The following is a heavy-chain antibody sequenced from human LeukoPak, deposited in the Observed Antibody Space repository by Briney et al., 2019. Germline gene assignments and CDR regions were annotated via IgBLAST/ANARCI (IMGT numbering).Heavy chain of an antibody. Sequence: SETLSLTCTVCGGSISSYYWSWIRQPPGKGLDWIGYIYYSGSTNHNPSLKSRVTISVDTSKNQFSLKLSSVTAADTAVYYCARVPQKRGLRGAWFDPWGQGTLVTVSS. V-gene: IGHV4-59*01. D-gene: IGHD4-17*01. CDR2: IYYSGST. CDR3: ARVPQKRGLRGAWFDP. J-gene: IGHJ5*02. CDR1: GGSISSYY.